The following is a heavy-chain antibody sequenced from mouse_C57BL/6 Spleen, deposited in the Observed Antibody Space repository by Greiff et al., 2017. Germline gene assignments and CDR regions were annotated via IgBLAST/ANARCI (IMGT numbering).Heavy chain of an antibody. CDR3: ARAHGSSYWYFDV. J-gene: IGHJ1*03. D-gene: IGHD1-1*01. CDR1: GFTFSDYY. Sequence: DVHLVESEGGLVQPGSSMKLSCTASGFTFSDYYMAWVRQVPEKGLEWVANINYDGSSTYYLDSLKSRFIISRDNAKNILYLQMSSLKSEDTATYYCARAHGSSYWYFDVWGTGTTVTVSS. CDR2: INYDGSST. V-gene: IGHV5-16*01.